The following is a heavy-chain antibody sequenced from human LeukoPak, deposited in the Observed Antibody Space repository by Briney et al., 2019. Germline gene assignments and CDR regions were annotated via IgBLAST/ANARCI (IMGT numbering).Heavy chain of an antibody. J-gene: IGHJ3*02. CDR3: ARGSLTLVVPGDAFDI. D-gene: IGHD6-13*01. Sequence: ASVKVSCKASGYTFTGYYTHWVRQAPGQGLEWMGWINPNSGGTNYAQKFQGRVTMTRDTSISTAYMELSRLRSDDTAVYYCARGSLTLVVPGDAFDIWGQGTMVTVSS. CDR1: GYTFTGYY. V-gene: IGHV1-2*02. CDR2: INPNSGGT.